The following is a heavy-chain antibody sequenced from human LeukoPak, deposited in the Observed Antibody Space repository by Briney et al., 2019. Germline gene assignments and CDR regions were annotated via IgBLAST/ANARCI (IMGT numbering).Heavy chain of an antibody. CDR2: IYTSGST. Sequence: PSETLSLTCTVSGGSISIYYWSWIRQPAGKGLESIGRIYTSGSTNYNPSLKSRVTLSVDTSKNQFSLKLSSVTAADTAVYYCARSASVAGSGYYYYGMDVWGQGTTVTVSS. CDR3: ARSASVAGSGYYYYGMDV. J-gene: IGHJ6*02. CDR1: GGSISIYY. V-gene: IGHV4-4*07. D-gene: IGHD6-19*01.